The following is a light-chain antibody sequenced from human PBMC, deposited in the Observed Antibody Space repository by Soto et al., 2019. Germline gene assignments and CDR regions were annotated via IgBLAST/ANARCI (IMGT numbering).Light chain of an antibody. J-gene: IGKJ2*01. CDR1: QGIGDT. Sequence: EVVMRQSPATLSVSPGEGATLSCRASQGIGDTLAWYQQKPGQAPRLLIYGASSRATGIPDRFSGRGSGTDFTLTISGLEPEDFAVYYCQQSGSSPYTFGQGTKVDIK. CDR2: GAS. V-gene: IGKV3-20*01. CDR3: QQSGSSPYT.